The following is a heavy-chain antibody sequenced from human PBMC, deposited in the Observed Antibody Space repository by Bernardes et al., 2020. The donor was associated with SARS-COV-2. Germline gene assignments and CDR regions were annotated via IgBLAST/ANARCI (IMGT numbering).Heavy chain of an antibody. J-gene: IGHJ4*02. CDR1: GFTVNNY. CDR2: IYSGGST. V-gene: IGHV3-66*01. Sequence: ARSLRPSCAASGFTVNNYMSWVRQAPGKGLEWVSVIYSGGSTYYADSVKGRFAISRDNSKNTLYLQMNSLRAEDTALYYCARMDIVFYSHDYWGQGTLVTVSS. CDR3: ARMDIVFYSHDY. D-gene: IGHD2-2*03.